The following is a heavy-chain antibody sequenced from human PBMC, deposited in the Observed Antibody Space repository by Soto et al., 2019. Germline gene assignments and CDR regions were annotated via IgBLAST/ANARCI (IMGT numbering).Heavy chain of an antibody. V-gene: IGHV3-23*01. CDR3: TRNGIGYAFNI. CDR1: GFAFGNYP. CDR2: ISGSGGMT. J-gene: IGHJ3*02. Sequence: GGSLRLSCVASGFAFGNYPMAWVRQTPGKGLQWISTISGSGGMTDYEDSVRGRFTVSIDHSKDTVHLQMTSLRAEDTAVYLVTRNGIGYAFNIWGQGTMVTVSS. D-gene: IGHD2-21*02.